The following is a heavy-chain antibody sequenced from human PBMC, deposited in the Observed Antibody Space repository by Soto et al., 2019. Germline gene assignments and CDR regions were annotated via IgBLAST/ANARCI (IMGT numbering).Heavy chain of an antibody. CDR1: GDSISRGGYS. Sequence: SETLSLTCAVSGDSISRGGYSWTWIRQPPGTALEWIGNIYDSGSTSYNPSLQSRVTISVDTSKNQFSLRLTSVTAADTAVYYCARVRDWFDPWGQGTLVTVSS. V-gene: IGHV4-30-2*01. CDR3: ARVRDWFDP. J-gene: IGHJ5*02. CDR2: IYDSGST. D-gene: IGHD3-3*01.